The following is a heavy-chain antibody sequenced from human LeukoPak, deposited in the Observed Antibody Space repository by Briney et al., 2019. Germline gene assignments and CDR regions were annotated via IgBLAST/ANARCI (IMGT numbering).Heavy chain of an antibody. J-gene: IGHJ4*02. CDR3: ARSQTDEKIYYGSGSFDY. D-gene: IGHD3-10*01. Sequence: GESLKISCKGSGYRFTNYWIGWVRQMPGKGLEWMGIIYPGDSDTRYSPSFQGQVTISADKSISTALLQWSSLKASDTAIYYCARSQTDEKIYYGSGSFDYWGQGTLVTVSS. CDR2: IYPGDSDT. V-gene: IGHV5-51*01. CDR1: GYRFTNYW.